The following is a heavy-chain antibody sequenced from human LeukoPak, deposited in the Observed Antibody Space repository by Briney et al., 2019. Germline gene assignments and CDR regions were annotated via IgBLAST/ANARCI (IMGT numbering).Heavy chain of an antibody. D-gene: IGHD2-2*01. CDR1: GGSISSSSYY. V-gene: IGHV4-39*01. Sequence: ASETLSLTCTVSGGSISSSSYYWGWIRQPPGKGLEWIGNIYYSGRTYYNPSLKSRVTISVDTSKNQFSLKLSSVTAADTAVYYCARLVNPIVVVPAANRGAFDIWGQGTMVTVSS. J-gene: IGHJ3*02. CDR2: IYYSGRT. CDR3: ARLVNPIVVVPAANRGAFDI.